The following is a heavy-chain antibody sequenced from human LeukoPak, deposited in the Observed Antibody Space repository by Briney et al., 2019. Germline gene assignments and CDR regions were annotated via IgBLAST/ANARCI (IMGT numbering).Heavy chain of an antibody. Sequence: GGSLRLSCAASGFTVSSNYMSWVRQAPGKGLEWVSVIYSGGSTYYADSVKGQFTISRDNSKNTLYLQMNSLRAEDTAVYYCASQSSGSDHFDSWGQGTLVTVSS. CDR3: ASQSSGSDHFDS. CDR2: IYSGGST. J-gene: IGHJ4*02. D-gene: IGHD3-10*01. CDR1: GFTVSSNY. V-gene: IGHV3-53*01.